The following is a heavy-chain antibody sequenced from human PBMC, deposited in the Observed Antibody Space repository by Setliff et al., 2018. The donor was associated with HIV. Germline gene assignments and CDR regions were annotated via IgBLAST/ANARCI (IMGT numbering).Heavy chain of an antibody. CDR3: ARGRRSTSSYYYYYMDV. V-gene: IGHV4-59*01. D-gene: IGHD2-2*01. J-gene: IGHJ6*03. Sequence: SETLSLTCTVSGGSISSYYWSWIRQPPGKGLEWIGYIYYSGSTNYNPSLKSRVAISVDTSKNQFSLKLSSVTAADTAVYYCARGRRSTSSYYYYYMDVWGKGTTVTVSS. CDR1: GGSISSYY. CDR2: IYYSGST.